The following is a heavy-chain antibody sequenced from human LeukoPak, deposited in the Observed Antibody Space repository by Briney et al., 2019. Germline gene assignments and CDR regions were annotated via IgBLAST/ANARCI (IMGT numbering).Heavy chain of an antibody. D-gene: IGHD6-13*01. CDR2: FDPEDGET. CDR3: ATTPWQQLVSTPYGMDV. CDR1: GYTLTELS. Sequence: ASVKVSCKVSGYTLTELSMHWVRQAPGKGLESMGGFDPEDGETIYAQKFQGRVTMTEDTSTDTAYMELSSLRSEDTAVYYCATTPWQQLVSTPYGMDVWGQGTTVTVSS. J-gene: IGHJ6*02. V-gene: IGHV1-24*01.